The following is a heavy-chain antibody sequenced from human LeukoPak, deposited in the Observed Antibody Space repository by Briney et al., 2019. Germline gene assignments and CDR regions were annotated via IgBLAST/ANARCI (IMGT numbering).Heavy chain of an antibody. CDR1: GGSFSGYY. D-gene: IGHD6-13*01. Sequence: SETLSLTCAVYGGSFSGYYWSWIRQPPGKGLEWIGEINHSGSTNYNPSLKSRVTISVDTSKNQFSLKLSSVTAADTAVYYCARGGGSSWAFDYWGQGTLVTVPS. J-gene: IGHJ4*02. CDR2: INHSGST. CDR3: ARGGGSSWAFDY. V-gene: IGHV4-34*01.